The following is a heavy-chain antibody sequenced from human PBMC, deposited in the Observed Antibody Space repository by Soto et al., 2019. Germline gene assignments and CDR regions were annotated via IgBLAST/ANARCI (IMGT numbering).Heavy chain of an antibody. CDR1: GGPISSYY. D-gene: IGHD3-3*01. CDR3: AREGLRSGYHNTRWFDP. V-gene: IGHV4-59*01. CDR2: IYNSGSI. Sequence: SETLSLTCTVSGGPISSYYLSWIRQPPGKGLEWIGYIYNSGSINYNPSLKSRVTISLDTSKNQFSLKLSSVTAADTAVYYCAREGLRSGYHNTRWFDPWGQGTLVTVSS. J-gene: IGHJ5*02.